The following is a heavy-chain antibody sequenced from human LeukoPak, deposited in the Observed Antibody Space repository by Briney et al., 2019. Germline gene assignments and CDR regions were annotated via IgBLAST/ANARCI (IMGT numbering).Heavy chain of an antibody. CDR1: GFTFSSYW. V-gene: IGHV3-74*01. D-gene: IGHD2-15*01. J-gene: IGHJ2*01. CDR2: INSDGSST. Sequence: AGGSLRLSCAASGFTFSSYWMHWVRQAPGKGLVWVSRINSDGSSTSYADSVKGRFTISRDNAKNTLYLQMNSLRAEDTAVYYCVRDPQFLLELFDFWGRGTLVTVSS. CDR3: VRDPQFLLELFDF.